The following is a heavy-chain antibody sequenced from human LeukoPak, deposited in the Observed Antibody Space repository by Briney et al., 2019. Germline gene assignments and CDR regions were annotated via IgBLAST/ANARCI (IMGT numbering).Heavy chain of an antibody. CDR2: IYMSGST. Sequence: PSETLSLTCTVSGGSISSYYWSWFRQPAGKGLEWIGRIYMSGSTNYNPSLKSRVTMSLDTSKNQFSLKLSSATAADTAVFYCARDPYGDHFDYWGQGILVTVSS. J-gene: IGHJ4*02. D-gene: IGHD4-17*01. V-gene: IGHV4-4*07. CDR1: GGSISSYY. CDR3: ARDPYGDHFDY.